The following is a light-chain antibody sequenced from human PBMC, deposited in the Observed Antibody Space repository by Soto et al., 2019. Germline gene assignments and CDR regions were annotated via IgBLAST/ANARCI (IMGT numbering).Light chain of an antibody. CDR1: SGHSTYI. CDR3: ETWDTNVVV. V-gene: IGLV4-60*02. Sequence: QAVVTQSSSASASLGSSVKLTCTLSSGHSTYIIAWHQQQPGKAPRYLMKLEGSGSYNKGSGIPDRFSGSSSGADRYLTISKLQFEDEADYYCETWDTNVVVFGGGTKVTVL. J-gene: IGLJ2*01. CDR2: LEGSGSY.